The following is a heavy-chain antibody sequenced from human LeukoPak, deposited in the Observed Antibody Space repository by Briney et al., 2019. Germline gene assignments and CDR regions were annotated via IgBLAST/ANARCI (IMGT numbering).Heavy chain of an antibody. Sequence: SGGSLRLSCAASGFTVSSNYMSWVRQAPGKGLEWVSVIYSGGSTYYADSVKGRFTIPRDNSKNTLYLQMNSLRAEDTAVYYCAKDQSVVVTAQPDYWGQGTLVTVSS. V-gene: IGHV3-53*01. CDR3: AKDQSVVVTAQPDY. D-gene: IGHD2-21*02. J-gene: IGHJ4*02. CDR1: GFTVSSNY. CDR2: IYSGGST.